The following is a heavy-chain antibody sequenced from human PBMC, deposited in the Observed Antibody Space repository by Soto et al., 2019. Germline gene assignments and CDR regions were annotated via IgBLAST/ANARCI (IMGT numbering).Heavy chain of an antibody. J-gene: IGHJ6*02. CDR1: GFTFSSYG. V-gene: IGHV3-30*18. D-gene: IGHD1-26*01. CDR2: ISYDGSNK. CDR3: AKDVVVGATTGLGDYYYYYGMDV. Sequence: PGGSLRLSCAASGFTFSSYGMHWVRQAPGKGVEWVAVISYDGSNKYYADSVKGRFTISRDNSKNTLYLQMNSLRAEDTAVYYCAKDVVVGATTGLGDYYYYYGMDVWGQGTTVTVSS.